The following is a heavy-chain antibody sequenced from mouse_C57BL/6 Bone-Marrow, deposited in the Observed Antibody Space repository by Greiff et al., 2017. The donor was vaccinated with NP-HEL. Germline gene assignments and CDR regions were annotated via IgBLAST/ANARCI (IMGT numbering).Heavy chain of an antibody. J-gene: IGHJ2*01. CDR1: GFTFSDYG. D-gene: IGHD3-2*02. CDR2: ISSGSSTI. Sequence: EVKVEESGGGLVKPGGSLKLSCAASGFTFSDYGMHWVRQAPEKGLEWVAYISSGSSTIYYADTVKGRFTISRDNAKNTLFLQMTRLRSEDTAMYYCARRAQALDYWGQGTTLTVSS. V-gene: IGHV5-17*01. CDR3: ARRAQALDY.